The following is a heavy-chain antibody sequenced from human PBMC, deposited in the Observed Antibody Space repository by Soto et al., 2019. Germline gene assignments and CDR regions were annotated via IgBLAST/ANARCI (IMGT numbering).Heavy chain of an antibody. Sequence: PGGSLRLSCAASGFTFSSYAMHWVRQAPGKGLEWVAVISYDGSNKYYADSVKGRFTISRDNSKNTLYLQMNSLRAEDTAVYYCAREGGNYAYYYGMDVWGQGTTVTVSS. CDR2: ISYDGSNK. J-gene: IGHJ6*02. CDR1: GFTFSSYA. CDR3: AREGGNYAYYYGMDV. D-gene: IGHD4-4*01. V-gene: IGHV3-30-3*01.